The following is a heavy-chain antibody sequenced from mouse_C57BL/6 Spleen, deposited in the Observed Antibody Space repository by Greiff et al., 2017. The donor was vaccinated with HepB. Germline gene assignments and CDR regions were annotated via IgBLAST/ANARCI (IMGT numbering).Heavy chain of an antibody. V-gene: IGHV5-4*01. Sequence: EVQRVESGGGLVKPGGSLKLSCAASGFTFSSYAMSWVRQTPEKRLEWVATISDGGSYTYYPDNVKGRFTISRDNAKNNLYLQMSHLKSEDTAMYYCARDQSSGSFDYWGQGTTLTVSS. D-gene: IGHD3-2*02. J-gene: IGHJ2*01. CDR3: ARDQSSGSFDY. CDR2: ISDGGSYT. CDR1: GFTFSSYA.